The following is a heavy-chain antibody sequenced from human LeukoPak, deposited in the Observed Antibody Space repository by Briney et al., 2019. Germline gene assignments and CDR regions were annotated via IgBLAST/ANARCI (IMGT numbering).Heavy chain of an antibody. D-gene: IGHD5-18*01. Sequence: DSVKGRFTISRDNAKNSLYLQMNSLRAEDTAVYYCARAQAGDSYGLDYWGQGTLVTVSS. J-gene: IGHJ4*02. CDR3: ARAQAGDSYGLDY. V-gene: IGHV3-11*01.